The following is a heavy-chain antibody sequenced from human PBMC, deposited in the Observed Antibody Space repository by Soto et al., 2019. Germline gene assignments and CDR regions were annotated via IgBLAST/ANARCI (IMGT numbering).Heavy chain of an antibody. V-gene: IGHV3-66*01. J-gene: IGHJ6*02. CDR1: GFTVSSNY. Sequence: EVQLVVSGGGLVQPGGSLRLSCAASGFTVSSNYMSWVRQAPGKGLEWVSVIYSGGSTYYADSVKGRFTISRDNSKNTLYRQMNSLRAEDTAVYYCARDHGVVPAARGVDYYYGMDVWGQGTTVTVSS. CDR3: ARDHGVVPAARGVDYYYGMDV. CDR2: IYSGGST. D-gene: IGHD2-2*01.